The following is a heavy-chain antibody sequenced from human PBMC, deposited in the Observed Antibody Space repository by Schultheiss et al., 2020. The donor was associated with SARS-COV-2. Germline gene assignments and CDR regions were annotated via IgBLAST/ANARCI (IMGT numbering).Heavy chain of an antibody. J-gene: IGHJ5*02. CDR2: IYHSGST. V-gene: IGHV4-34*01. CDR3: ARGLGYCSSTSCYYWFDP. Sequence: SQTLSLTCAVYGGSFSGYYWSWIRQPPGKGLEWIGEIYHSGSTNYNPSLKSRVTISVDTSKNQFSLKLSSVTAADTAVYYCARGLGYCSSTSCYYWFDPWGQGTLVTVSS. CDR1: GGSFSGYY. D-gene: IGHD2-2*01.